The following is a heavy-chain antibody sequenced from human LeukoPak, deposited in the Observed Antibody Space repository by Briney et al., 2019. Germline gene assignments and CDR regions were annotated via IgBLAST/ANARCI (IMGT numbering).Heavy chain of an antibody. CDR3: ARVVPAAQKLYNWFDR. CDR2: MNPNSGNT. D-gene: IGHD2-2*01. Sequence: ASVNVSCKASGYTFTSYDINWVRQAPGQGLEWMGWMNPNSGNTGYAQKFQGRVTMTRNTSISTAYMELSSLRSEDTAVYYCARVVPAAQKLYNWFDRWGQGTLVTVSS. V-gene: IGHV1-8*01. J-gene: IGHJ5*02. CDR1: GYTFTSYD.